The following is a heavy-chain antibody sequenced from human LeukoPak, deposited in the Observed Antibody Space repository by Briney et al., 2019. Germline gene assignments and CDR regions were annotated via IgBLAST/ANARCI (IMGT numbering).Heavy chain of an antibody. J-gene: IGHJ5*02. D-gene: IGHD6-25*01. CDR1: GGSISSYY. CDR3: ARWQSGWFDP. V-gene: IGHV4-59*08. CDR2: IYYSGST. Sequence: SETLSLTCTVSGGSISSYYWSWIRQPPGKGLEWIGYIYYSGSTNYIPSLKSRVTISVDTSKNQFSLKLSSVTAADTAVYYCARWQSGWFDPWGQGTLVTVSS.